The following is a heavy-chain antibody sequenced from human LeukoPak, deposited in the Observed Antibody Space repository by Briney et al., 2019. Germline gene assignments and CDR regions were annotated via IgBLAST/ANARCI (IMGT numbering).Heavy chain of an antibody. D-gene: IGHD5-12*01. Sequence: GESLRLSCAASGFTFSRYSMNWVRQAPGQGLEWVSSISTTSRYTYYADSVQGRFTVTRDNAKNALSLQMNSLRADDTAVYYCARGNSDYDHDYWGQGTLVTVS. V-gene: IGHV3-21*01. CDR1: GFTFSRYS. J-gene: IGHJ4*02. CDR2: ISTTSRYT. CDR3: ARGNSDYDHDY.